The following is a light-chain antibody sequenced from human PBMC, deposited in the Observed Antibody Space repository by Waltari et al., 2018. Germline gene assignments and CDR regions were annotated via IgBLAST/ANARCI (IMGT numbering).Light chain of an antibody. CDR3: QKYNSAPHT. J-gene: IGKJ4*01. CDR1: QGISDY. Sequence: DFQMTQSPSSLSASVGDRVTITCRASQGISDYLAWYQQKPGKIPRLLIYATSTLQSGVSSRFSGSGSGTDFTLTITSLQPEDVANYYCQKYNSAPHTFGGGTKVEIK. CDR2: ATS. V-gene: IGKV1-27*01.